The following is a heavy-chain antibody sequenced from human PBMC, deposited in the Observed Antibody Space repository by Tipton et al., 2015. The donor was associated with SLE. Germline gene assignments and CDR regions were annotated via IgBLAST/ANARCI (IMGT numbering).Heavy chain of an antibody. V-gene: IGHV4-59*01. Sequence: TLSLTCTVSGGSITTYYYNWIRQPPGKQLEWIGYRHYSGTTKYNPSLKSRVTISVDTSKNQFSLKLSSVTAADTSVYYCARAGYSYVLSYYYYGMDVCAQGTTVSVSS. CDR1: GGSITTYY. D-gene: IGHD5-18*01. CDR2: RHYSGTT. J-gene: IGHJ6*02. CDR3: ARAGYSYVLSYYYYGMDV.